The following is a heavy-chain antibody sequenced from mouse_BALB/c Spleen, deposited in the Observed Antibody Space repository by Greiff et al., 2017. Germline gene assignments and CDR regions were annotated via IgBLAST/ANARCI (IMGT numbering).Heavy chain of an antibody. CDR3: AREEYYYGSSY. V-gene: IGHV2-9*02. D-gene: IGHD1-1*01. CDR2: IWAGGST. CDR1: GFSLTSSG. Sequence: VQLQQSGPGLVAPSQSLSITCTVSGFSLTSSGVHWVRQPPGKGLEWLGVIWAGGSTNYNSALMSRLSISKDNSKSQVFLKMNSQQTDDTAMYYCAREEYYYGSSYWGQGTLVTVSA. J-gene: IGHJ3*01.